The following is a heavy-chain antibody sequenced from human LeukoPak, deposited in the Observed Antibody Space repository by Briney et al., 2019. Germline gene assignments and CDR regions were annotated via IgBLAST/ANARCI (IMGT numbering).Heavy chain of an antibody. CDR3: ARDGRVAGLGY. Sequence: GGSLRLSCAASGFTFRGYAMHWVRQAPGKGLEYVSAISSNGGSTYYANSVKGRFTISRDNSKNTLYLQMGSLRADDMAVYYCARDGRVAGLGYWGQGTLVTVSS. V-gene: IGHV3-64*01. CDR2: ISSNGGST. J-gene: IGHJ4*02. CDR1: GFTFRGYA. D-gene: IGHD2-15*01.